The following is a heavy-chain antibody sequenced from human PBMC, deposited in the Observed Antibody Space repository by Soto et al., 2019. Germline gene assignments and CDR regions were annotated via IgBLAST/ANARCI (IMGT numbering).Heavy chain of an antibody. V-gene: IGHV4-31*03. J-gene: IGHJ6*02. CDR3: ARVSIAAPAYYYYGRDV. D-gene: IGHD6-6*01. CDR1: GGSISSGGYY. CDR2: IYYSGST. Sequence: SETLSLTCTVSGGSISSGGYYWSWIRQHPGKGLEWIGYIYYSGSTYYNPSLKSRVTISVDTSKNQFSLKLSSVTAADTAVYYCARVSIAAPAYYYYGRDVWGQGTTVTV.